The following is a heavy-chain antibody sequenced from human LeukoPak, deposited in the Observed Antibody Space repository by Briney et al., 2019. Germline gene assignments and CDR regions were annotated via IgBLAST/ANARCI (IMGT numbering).Heavy chain of an antibody. CDR1: GFTFRSYA. V-gene: IGHV3-30-3*01. J-gene: IGHJ4*02. Sequence: GGSLRLSCAASGFTFRSYAMHWVRQAPGKGLEWVAVISSDGNNKYYADSVKGRFTISRDNSKSTLYLQMNSLRAEDTAVFYCVRTTLTGTTYLDLWGQGTLVSVSS. D-gene: IGHD1-20*01. CDR3: VRTTLTGTTYLDL. CDR2: ISSDGNNK.